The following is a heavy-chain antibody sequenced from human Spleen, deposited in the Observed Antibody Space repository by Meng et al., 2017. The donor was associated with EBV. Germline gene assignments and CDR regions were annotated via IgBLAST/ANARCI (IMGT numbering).Heavy chain of an antibody. V-gene: IGHV1-24*01. CDR1: GYTLTELS. D-gene: IGHD3-10*01. CDR3: ASESGRGYTPDY. CDR2: FIPMFGAL. J-gene: IGHJ4*02. Sequence: QVQLVQSGAEVKKPGASVKVSCKVSGYTLTELSMHWVRQAPGQGLEWMGGFIPMFGALNYAQKFQGRVTIIADESTSAHYMELSSLRSEDTAVYYCASESGRGYTPDYWGQGTLVTVSS.